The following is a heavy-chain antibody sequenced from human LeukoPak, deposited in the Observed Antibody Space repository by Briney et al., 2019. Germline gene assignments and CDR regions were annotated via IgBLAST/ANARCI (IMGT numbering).Heavy chain of an antibody. D-gene: IGHD3-10*01. V-gene: IGHV4-59*01. CDR1: GGSISSYY. J-gene: IGHJ6*03. CDR3: ARVFDSGSQAYFYYMDV. Sequence: SETLSLTCTVSGGSISSYYWSWIRQPPGKGLEWIGYIYSSGSTNYNPSLKSRVTMSVDTSKNQFSLKVSSVTAADTAVYYCARVFDSGSQAYFYYMDVWGKGTTVTIFS. CDR2: IYSSGST.